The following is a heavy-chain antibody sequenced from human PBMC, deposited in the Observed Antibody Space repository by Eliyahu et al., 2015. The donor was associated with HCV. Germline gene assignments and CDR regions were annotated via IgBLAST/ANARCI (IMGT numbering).Heavy chain of an antibody. CDR3: ARDGGNWNYVRYCFDL. Sequence: GFTFSSYAMHWVRQAPGKGLEWVAVISYDGSNKYYADSVKGRFTISRDNSKNTLYLQMNSLRAEDTAVYYCARDGGNWNYVRYCFDLLGQGTLVTVSS. CDR1: GFTFSSYA. D-gene: IGHD1-7*01. CDR2: ISYDGSNK. J-gene: IGHJ4*02. V-gene: IGHV3-30-3*01.